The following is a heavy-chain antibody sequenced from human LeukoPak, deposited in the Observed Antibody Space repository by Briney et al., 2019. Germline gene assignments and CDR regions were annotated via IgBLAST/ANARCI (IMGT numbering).Heavy chain of an antibody. CDR2: INSDGSWT. Sequence: GGSLRLSCAASGNYWMHWVRQAPGKGLVWVSHINSDGSWTSYADSVKGRFTISKDNAKNTVYLQMSKLRAEDTAVYYCVSFYETYWGRGTLVTVSS. D-gene: IGHD2-2*01. CDR1: GNYW. CDR3: VSFYETY. V-gene: IGHV3-74*01. J-gene: IGHJ4*02.